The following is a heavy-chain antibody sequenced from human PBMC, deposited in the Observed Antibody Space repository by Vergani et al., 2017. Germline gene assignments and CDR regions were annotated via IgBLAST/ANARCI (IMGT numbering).Heavy chain of an antibody. J-gene: IGHJ5*02. CDR3: ATESPSPESP. CDR1: GYTFTYRY. V-gene: IGHV1-45*02. CDR2: ITPFNGNT. Sequence: QMQLVQSGAEVKKTGSSVKVSCKASGYTFTYRYLHWVRQAPGQALDWMGWITPFNGNTNYAQKFQGRVTITADKSTSTAYMELSSLRSEDTAVYYCATESPSPESPWGQGTLVTVSS.